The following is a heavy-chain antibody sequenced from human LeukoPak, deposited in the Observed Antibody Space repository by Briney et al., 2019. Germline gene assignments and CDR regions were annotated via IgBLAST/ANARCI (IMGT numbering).Heavy chain of an antibody. J-gene: IGHJ3*02. D-gene: IGHD2-2*01. CDR1: GFTFGSYA. V-gene: IGHV3-23*01. CDR2: ISGSGGST. Sequence: GGSLRLSCAASGFTFGSYAMSWVRQAPGKGLEWVSAISGSGGSTYYADSVKGRFTISRDNSKNTLYLQMNSLRAEDTAVYYCAKEEMGYCSSTSCLGAFDIWGQGTMVTVSS. CDR3: AKEEMGYCSSTSCLGAFDI.